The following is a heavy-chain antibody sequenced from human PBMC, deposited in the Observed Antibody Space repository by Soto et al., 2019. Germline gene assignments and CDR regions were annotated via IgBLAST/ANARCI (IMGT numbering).Heavy chain of an antibody. Sequence: GGSLRLSCAASGFTFSSYAMSCVRQAPGKGLEWVSVISGSGGSTYYADSVKGRFTISRDNSKNTLYLQLNSLRAEDTAAYYCAKSGHLGGYDSYFDYWGQGTLVTVSS. CDR3: AKSGHLGGYDSYFDY. V-gene: IGHV3-23*01. D-gene: IGHD5-12*01. CDR1: GFTFSSYA. CDR2: ISGSGGST. J-gene: IGHJ4*02.